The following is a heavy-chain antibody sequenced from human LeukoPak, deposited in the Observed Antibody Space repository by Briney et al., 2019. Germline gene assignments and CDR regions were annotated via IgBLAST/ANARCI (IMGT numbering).Heavy chain of an antibody. V-gene: IGHV4-59*08. CDR3: ARLGAPANAFDI. J-gene: IGHJ3*02. D-gene: IGHD1-26*01. Sequence: SETLSLTCTVSGGSIGSYYWSWIRQPPGKGLEWIGYIYYSGSTNYNPSLKSRVTISVDTSKNQFSLKLSSVTAADTAVYYCARLGAPANAFDIWGQGTMVTVSS. CDR2: IYYSGST. CDR1: GGSIGSYY.